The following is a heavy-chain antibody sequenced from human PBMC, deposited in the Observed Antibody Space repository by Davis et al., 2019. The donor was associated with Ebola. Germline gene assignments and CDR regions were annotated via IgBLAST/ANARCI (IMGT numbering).Heavy chain of an antibody. D-gene: IGHD1-1*01. V-gene: IGHV3-15*05. CDR1: GFTFTTAW. CDR3: TSRGLVSATDEAFDI. CDR2: IKSKISGGTI. J-gene: IGHJ3*02. Sequence: PGGSLRLSCAASGFTFTTAWMSWVRQAPGKGLEWVGRIKSKISGGTINYAAPVRGRFTTSRDDSKNTLYLQMNSLKSEDTAMYYCTSRGLVSATDEAFDIWGQGTVVTVSS.